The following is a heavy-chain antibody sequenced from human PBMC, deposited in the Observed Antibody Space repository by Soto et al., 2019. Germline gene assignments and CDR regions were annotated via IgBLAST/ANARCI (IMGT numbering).Heavy chain of an antibody. D-gene: IGHD3-3*01. J-gene: IGHJ4*02. CDR1: VFTFISFS. CDR3: VKSRGGANYDFFD. Sequence: GGSLRLSCSSSVFTFISFSMHWVRQSPGRGREDFSHMSSDGGRIYYADSVKGRFTISRDNSKNMLSLQMSSLRPDASAVYYCVKSRGGANYDFFDWGQGTKVTVSS. CDR2: MSSDGGRI. V-gene: IGHV3-64D*06.